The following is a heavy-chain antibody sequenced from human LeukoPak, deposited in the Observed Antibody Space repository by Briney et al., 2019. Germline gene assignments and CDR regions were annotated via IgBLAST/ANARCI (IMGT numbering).Heavy chain of an antibody. V-gene: IGHV4-59*01. J-gene: IGHJ6*03. CDR3: ARGRVSSSTWYSTYYYFFYMDF. CDR1: DDSITMYY. D-gene: IGHD4-11*01. Sequence: SETLSLTCTVSDDSITMYYCTWIRQPPGKGLEWIGYVVPTGSTKFNPSLNGRVSISRDTSNNFFSLRLRSVTAADTAVYFCARGRVSSSTWYSTYYYFFYMDFWGKGTTVTVSS. CDR2: VVPTGST.